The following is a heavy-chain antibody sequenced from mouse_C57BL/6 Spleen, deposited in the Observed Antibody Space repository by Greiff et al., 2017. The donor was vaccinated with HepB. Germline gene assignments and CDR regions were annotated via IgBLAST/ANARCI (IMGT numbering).Heavy chain of an antibody. D-gene: IGHD2-4*01. CDR3: ARKRDYDGFAY. Sequence: EVKVVESGGDLVKPGGSLKLSCAASGFTFSSYGMSWVRQTPDKRLEWVATISSGGSYTYYPDSVKGRFTISRDNAKNTLYLQMSSLKSEDTAMYYCARKRDYDGFAYWGQGTLVTVSA. J-gene: IGHJ3*01. V-gene: IGHV5-6*01. CDR1: GFTFSSYG. CDR2: ISSGGSYT.